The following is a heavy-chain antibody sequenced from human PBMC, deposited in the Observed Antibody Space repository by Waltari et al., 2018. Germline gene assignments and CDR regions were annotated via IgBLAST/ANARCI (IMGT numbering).Heavy chain of an antibody. Sequence: QVQLQESGPGLVKPSETLSLTCTVSGGSTSSYYWSWIRQPPGKGLEWIGYIYYSGSTNYIPTLKSRFTISVDTSKTQFSLKLSSGTAADTAVYYCARPNNSGWYYFDYWGQGILVTVSS. D-gene: IGHD6-19*01. CDR2: IYYSGST. CDR1: GGSTSSYY. CDR3: ARPNNSGWYYFDY. J-gene: IGHJ4*02. V-gene: IGHV4-59*08.